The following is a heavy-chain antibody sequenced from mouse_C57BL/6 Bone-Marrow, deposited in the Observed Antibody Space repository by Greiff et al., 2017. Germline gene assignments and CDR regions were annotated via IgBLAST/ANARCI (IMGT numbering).Heavy chain of an antibody. V-gene: IGHV1-53*01. Sequence: VQLQQSGTELVKPGASVKLSCKASGYTFTSYWMHWVKQRPGQGLEWIGNINPSNGGTNYNEKFKSKATLTVDKSSSTAYMQLSSLTSEDSAVYYCARPFITTVVADYAMDYWGQGTSVTVSS. D-gene: IGHD1-1*01. CDR2: INPSNGGT. J-gene: IGHJ4*01. CDR1: GYTFTSYW. CDR3: ARPFITTVVADYAMDY.